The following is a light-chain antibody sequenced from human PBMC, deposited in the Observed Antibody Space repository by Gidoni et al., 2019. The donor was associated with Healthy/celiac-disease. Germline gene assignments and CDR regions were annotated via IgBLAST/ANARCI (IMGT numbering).Light chain of an antibody. CDR3: QQYNSYSPLI. Sequence: DIQMTQSPSTLSASVGDRVTITCRASQSISSWLAWYQQKPGKAPKLLIYQASSLESGVPSRFSGSGSGTEFTLTISSLQHDDFATYYSQQYNSYSPLIFGGGTKVEIK. CDR2: QAS. V-gene: IGKV1-5*03. J-gene: IGKJ4*01. CDR1: QSISSW.